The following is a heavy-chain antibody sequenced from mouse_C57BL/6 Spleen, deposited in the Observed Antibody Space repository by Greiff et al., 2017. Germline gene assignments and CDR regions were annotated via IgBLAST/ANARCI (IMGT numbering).Heavy chain of an antibody. Sequence: QVQLQQSGPELVKPGASVKISCKASGYAFSSSWMNWVKQRPGKGLEWSGRIYPGDGDTNYNGKFKGKATLTADKSSSTAYMQLSSLTSEDSAVYFCAYYGSRGAWFAYWGQGTLVTVSA. CDR2: IYPGDGDT. CDR3: AYYGSRGAWFAY. V-gene: IGHV1-82*01. CDR1: GYAFSSSW. J-gene: IGHJ3*01. D-gene: IGHD1-1*01.